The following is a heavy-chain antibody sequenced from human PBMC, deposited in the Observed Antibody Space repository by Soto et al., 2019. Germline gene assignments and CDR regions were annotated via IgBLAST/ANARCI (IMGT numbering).Heavy chain of an antibody. D-gene: IGHD1-26*01. CDR3: ARLDSGSYSRSHQDNFDY. J-gene: IGHJ4*02. V-gene: IGHV5-51*01. Sequence: GESLKISCKGSGYSFTSYWIGWGRQMPGKGLEWMGIIYAGDSYTRYSPSFQGQVTISADKSISTAYLQWSSLKASDNPTYYCARLDSGSYSRSHQDNFDYWGQGTVVTVSS. CDR1: GYSFTSYW. CDR2: IYAGDSYT.